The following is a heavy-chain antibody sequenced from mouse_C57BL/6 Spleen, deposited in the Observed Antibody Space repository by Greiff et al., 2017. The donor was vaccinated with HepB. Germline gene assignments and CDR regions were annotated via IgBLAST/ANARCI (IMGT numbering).Heavy chain of an antibody. D-gene: IGHD2-3*01. J-gene: IGHJ4*01. CDR2: IYPGDGDT. CDR1: GYAFSSYW. V-gene: IGHV1-80*01. Sequence: VQLQQSGAELVKPGASVKISCKASGYAFSSYWMNWVKQRPGKGLEWIGQIYPGDGDTNYNGKFKGKATLTADKSSSTAYMQLSSLTSEDSAVYFCARGGYEYYYAMDYWGQGTSVTVSS. CDR3: ARGGYEYYYAMDY.